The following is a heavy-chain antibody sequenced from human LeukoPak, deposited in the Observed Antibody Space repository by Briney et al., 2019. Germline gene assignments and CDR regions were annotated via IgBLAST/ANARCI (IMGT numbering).Heavy chain of an antibody. CDR2: ISADGSRI. V-gene: IGHV3-74*03. Sequence: GGSPRLSCAASGLTFSRYGMHWVRQSAGKGLMWVSGISADGSRITYADSVKGRFTITRDNARSTLFLQMDSLRDEDAAVYYCVRGGGSSAYYYYFDYWGQGSLVTVS. D-gene: IGHD6-19*01. J-gene: IGHJ4*02. CDR1: GLTFSRYG. CDR3: VRGGGSSAYYYYFDY.